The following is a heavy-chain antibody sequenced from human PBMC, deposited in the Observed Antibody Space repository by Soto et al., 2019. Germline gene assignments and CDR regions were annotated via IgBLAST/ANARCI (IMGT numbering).Heavy chain of an antibody. CDR2: ISYDGSDK. V-gene: IGHV3-30*18. CDR3: AKALGELSPESYDY. Sequence: QEPLVESGGGVVQPGRSLRLSCAASGFTFSSYAMHWVRQAPGKGLEWVAVISYDGSDKYHADSVKGRFTISRDNSXNTLNLQMNSLRADDTAVYYCAKALGELSPESYDYWGQGTLITVSS. CDR1: GFTFSSYA. J-gene: IGHJ4*02. D-gene: IGHD3-16*02.